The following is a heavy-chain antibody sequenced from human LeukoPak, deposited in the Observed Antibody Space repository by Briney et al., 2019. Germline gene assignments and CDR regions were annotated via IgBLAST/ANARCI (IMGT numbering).Heavy chain of an antibody. Sequence: PGGSLRLSCTVSGFTLSIYEMSWIRQAHGKGLEWVSTISGSGASTYYADSVKGRFTISRDNSQNTVYLQMNRLRAEDTAVYYCASRGGGYSFDYWGQGTLVTVSS. CDR3: ASRGGGYSFDY. J-gene: IGHJ4*02. V-gene: IGHV3-23*01. CDR1: GFTLSIYE. D-gene: IGHD5-18*01. CDR2: ISGSGAST.